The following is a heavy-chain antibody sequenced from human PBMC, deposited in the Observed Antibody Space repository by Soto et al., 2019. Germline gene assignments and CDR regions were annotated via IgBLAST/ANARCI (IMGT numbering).Heavy chain of an antibody. J-gene: IGHJ4*02. CDR2: IYYSGST. V-gene: IGHV4-59*01. D-gene: IGHD2-15*01. Sequence: SETLSLTCTVSGGSISSYYWSWIRQPPGKGLEWIGYIYYSGSTNYNPSLKSRVTISVDTSKNQFSLKLSSVTAADTAVYYCARGIRVAVARIYFDYWGQGTLVTVSS. CDR1: GGSISSYY. CDR3: ARGIRVAVARIYFDY.